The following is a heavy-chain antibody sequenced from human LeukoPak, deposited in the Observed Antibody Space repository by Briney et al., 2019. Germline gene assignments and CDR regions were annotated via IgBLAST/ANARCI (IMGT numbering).Heavy chain of an antibody. CDR2: ISAYNGNT. D-gene: IGHD2-15*01. Sequence: ASVKVSCKASGYTFTSYGISWVRQAPGQGLEWMGWISAYNGNTNYAQKLQGRVTMTTDTSTSTAYMELRSLRSEDTAVYYCARGRGYCSGGSCYTDLDYWGQGTLVTVSS. CDR3: ARGRGYCSGGSCYTDLDY. CDR1: GYTFTSYG. J-gene: IGHJ4*02. V-gene: IGHV1-18*01.